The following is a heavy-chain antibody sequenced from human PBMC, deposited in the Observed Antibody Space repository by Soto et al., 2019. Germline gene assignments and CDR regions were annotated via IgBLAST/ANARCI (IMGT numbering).Heavy chain of an antibody. CDR1: GYTFTSYD. J-gene: IGHJ3*02. V-gene: IGHV1-8*01. CDR2: MNPNSGNT. Sequence: RASVKVSCKASGYTFTSYDINWLLQATGQGLEWMGWMNPNSGNTGYAQKFQGRVTMTRNTSISTAYMELSSLRSEDTAVYYCARDYSSGWYDAFDIWGQGTMVTVSS. D-gene: IGHD6-19*01. CDR3: ARDYSSGWYDAFDI.